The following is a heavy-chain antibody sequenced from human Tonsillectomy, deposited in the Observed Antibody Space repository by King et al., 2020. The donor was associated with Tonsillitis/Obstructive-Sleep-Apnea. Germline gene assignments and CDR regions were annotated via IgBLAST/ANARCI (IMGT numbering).Heavy chain of an antibody. CDR3: AREEPGIDAFDI. CDR2: IYYTGST. Sequence: VQLQESGPGLVKPSETLSLTCTVSGGSISSYYWSWIRQPPGKGLEWIGYIYYTGSTKYNPSLKSRVTISVDTSKNQFSLKLSSVTAADPAVYYCAREEPGIDAFDIWGQGTMVTVSS. D-gene: IGHD1-14*01. CDR1: GGSISSYY. V-gene: IGHV4-59*01. J-gene: IGHJ3*02.